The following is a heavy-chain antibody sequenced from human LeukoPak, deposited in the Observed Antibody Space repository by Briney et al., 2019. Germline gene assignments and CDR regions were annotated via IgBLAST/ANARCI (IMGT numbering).Heavy chain of an antibody. CDR2: ISSSGSTI. V-gene: IGHV3-11*04. D-gene: IGHD3-3*01. J-gene: IGHJ4*02. Sequence: GGSLRLSCAASGFTFSDYYMSWIRQAPGKGLEWVSYISSSGSTIYYADSVKGRFTISRDNAKNSLYLQMNSLRAEDTAVYYCARSTSILEWLFNYWGQGTLVTVSS. CDR1: GFTFSDYY. CDR3: ARSTSILEWLFNY.